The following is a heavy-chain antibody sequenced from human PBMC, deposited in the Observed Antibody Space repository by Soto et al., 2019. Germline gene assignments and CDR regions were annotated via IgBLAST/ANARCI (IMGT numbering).Heavy chain of an antibody. D-gene: IGHD5-18*01. Sequence: GASVKVSCKASGYTFTSYYMHWVRQAPGQGLEWMGIINPSGGSTSYAQKFQGRVTMTRDTSTSTVYMELSSLRSEDTAVYYCARDLSLAKSGLGYSDGPDYWGQGTLVTVSS. CDR2: INPSGGST. V-gene: IGHV1-46*01. CDR3: ARDLSLAKSGLGYSDGPDY. J-gene: IGHJ4*02. CDR1: GYTFTSYY.